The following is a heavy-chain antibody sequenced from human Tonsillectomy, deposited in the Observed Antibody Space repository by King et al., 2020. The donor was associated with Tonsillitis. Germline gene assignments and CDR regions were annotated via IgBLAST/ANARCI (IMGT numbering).Heavy chain of an antibody. CDR1: GGSVSSGSYY. Sequence: VQLQESGPGLVKPSETLSLTCSVSGGSVSSGSYYWSWIRQPPGKGLEWIGYIYYSGSTHYNPSLKSRVTISVDTSKNQFSLKLSSVTAADTDVYYCVRHAEVNSGSYYFDFWGQGTLVTVSS. CDR2: IYYSGST. V-gene: IGHV4-61*01. J-gene: IGHJ4*02. D-gene: IGHD1-26*01. CDR3: VRHAEVNSGSYYFDF.